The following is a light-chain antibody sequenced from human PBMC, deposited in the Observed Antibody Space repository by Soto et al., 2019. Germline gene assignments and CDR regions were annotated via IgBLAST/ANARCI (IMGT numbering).Light chain of an antibody. J-gene: IGKJ5*01. Sequence: ETVMTQSPATLSVSPGERATLSCRASQTVSSKLAWYQQKPGQAPSLLIYGASRRATGIPDRFSGSGSGTDFALTITRLEPEDFAVFYCQQYGTSEIIFGQGTRLEIK. CDR3: QQYGTSEII. CDR2: GAS. V-gene: IGKV3-20*01. CDR1: QTVSSK.